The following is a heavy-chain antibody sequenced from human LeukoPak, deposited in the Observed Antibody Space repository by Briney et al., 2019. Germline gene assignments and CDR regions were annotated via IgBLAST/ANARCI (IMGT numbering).Heavy chain of an antibody. Sequence: GGSLRLSCAASGFTFSSYAMSWVRQAPGKGLEWVSAISGSGGSTYYADSVKGRFTISRDNSKNTLYLQMNSLRAEDTAVYYCAREGCSSTSCWGSFDYWGQGTLVTVSS. J-gene: IGHJ4*02. CDR1: GFTFSSYA. V-gene: IGHV3-23*01. CDR3: AREGCSSTSCWGSFDY. D-gene: IGHD2-2*01. CDR2: ISGSGGST.